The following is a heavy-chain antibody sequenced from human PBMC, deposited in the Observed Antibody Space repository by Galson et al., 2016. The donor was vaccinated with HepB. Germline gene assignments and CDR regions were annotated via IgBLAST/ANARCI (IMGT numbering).Heavy chain of an antibody. D-gene: IGHD6-13*01. CDR3: AREHSMAAAGISYWYFDV. V-gene: IGHV4-59*12. CDR1: GVSIXXYF. CDR2: XYXXXTT. Sequence: SETLSLTCTVSGVSIXXYFWXXIRXXXGKXXXWVXXXYXXXTTXXXPSXXSRATISMDTSKNQXSLRLNSVTGADTAXYYCAREHSMAAAGISYWYFDVWGRGTLVTVSS. J-gene: IGHJ2*01.